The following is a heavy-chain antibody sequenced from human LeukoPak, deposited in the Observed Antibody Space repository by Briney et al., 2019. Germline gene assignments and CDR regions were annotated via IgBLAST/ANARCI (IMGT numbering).Heavy chain of an antibody. CDR3: ARRGGGIIPYDY. CDR1: GYTFTSYD. V-gene: IGHV1-8*01. CDR2: MNPNSGNT. D-gene: IGHD2-15*01. Sequence: ASVKVSCKASGYTFTSYDINWVRQATGQGLEWTGWMNPNSGNTGYAQKFQGRVTMTRNTSISTAYMELSSLRSEDTAVYYCARRGGGIIPYDYWGQGTLVTVSS. J-gene: IGHJ4*02.